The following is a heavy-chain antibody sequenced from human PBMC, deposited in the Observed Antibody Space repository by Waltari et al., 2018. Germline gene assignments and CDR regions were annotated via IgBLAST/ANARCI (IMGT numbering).Heavy chain of an antibody. V-gene: IGHV1-69*14. CDR1: GGTFSSYA. CDR3: ARGLGVQLGVGDYYYMDV. J-gene: IGHJ6*03. D-gene: IGHD5-18*01. Sequence: QVQLVQSGAEVKKPGSSVKVSCKASGGTFSSYAISWVRQAPGHGLEWMGGIIPIFGTANYAQKFQGRVTITADKSTSTAYMELSSLRSEDTAVYYCARGLGVQLGVGDYYYMDVWGKGTTVTVSS. CDR2: IIPIFGTA.